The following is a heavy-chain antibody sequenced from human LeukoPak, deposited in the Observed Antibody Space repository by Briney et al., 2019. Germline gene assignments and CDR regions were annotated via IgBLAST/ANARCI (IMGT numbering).Heavy chain of an antibody. CDR3: AIVLAVGIVDWFDP. V-gene: IGHV1-24*01. J-gene: IGHJ5*02. CDR1: GSMFTELS. D-gene: IGHD1-26*01. Sequence: ASVKVSCKVSGSMFTELSMHWVRQAPGKGLEWMGGFHLEDGETIYAQKFQGRVTMTEDSSTDTAYMELSSLRSEDTALYYCAIVLAVGIVDWFDPWGQGTLVTVSS. CDR2: FHLEDGET.